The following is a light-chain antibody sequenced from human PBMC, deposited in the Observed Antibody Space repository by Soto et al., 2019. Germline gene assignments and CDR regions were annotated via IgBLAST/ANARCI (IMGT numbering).Light chain of an antibody. CDR2: AAS. J-gene: IGKJ5*01. CDR3: QQRTTCPPVT. CDR1: QSVTTR. Sequence: EIVLTQSPATLSLSPGEGATLSCRASQSVTTRLAWYQQKPGQAPRLLIYAASTRAPGIPARFSGSGSATDFTLTISSLEPEDCAVYYCQQRTTCPPVTFGQGTRLEI. V-gene: IGKV3-11*01.